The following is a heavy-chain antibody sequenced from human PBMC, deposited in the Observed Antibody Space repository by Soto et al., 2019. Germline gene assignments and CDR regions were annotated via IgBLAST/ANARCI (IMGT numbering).Heavy chain of an antibody. Sequence: PGESLKISCKGSGYSFIDYWIGWVRQVPGKGLEWMGVIYPGDSDTRYSPSFQGHVTISADKSISTAYLQWSTLKASDTAKYYCARLGGYCSSTSCPAGYWGQGTLVTVSS. V-gene: IGHV5-51*01. CDR1: GYSFIDYW. J-gene: IGHJ4*02. CDR3: ARLGGYCSSTSCPAGY. CDR2: IYPGDSDT. D-gene: IGHD2-2*01.